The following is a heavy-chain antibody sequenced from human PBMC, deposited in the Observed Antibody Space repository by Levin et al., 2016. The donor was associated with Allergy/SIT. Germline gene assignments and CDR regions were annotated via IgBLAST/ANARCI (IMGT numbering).Heavy chain of an antibody. D-gene: IGHD2-2*01. Sequence: SETLSLTCTVSGGSINSYYWSWMRQSPVKGLEWIGLIYYSGSTLYNPSLKSRVSISLDKSKNQFSLNLSSVTAADTAVYYCARGHCSTSSCYLPAFDIWGQGTMVTVSS. CDR1: GGSINSYY. CDR2: IYYSGST. J-gene: IGHJ3*02. V-gene: IGHV4-59*12. CDR3: ARGHCSTSSCYLPAFDI.